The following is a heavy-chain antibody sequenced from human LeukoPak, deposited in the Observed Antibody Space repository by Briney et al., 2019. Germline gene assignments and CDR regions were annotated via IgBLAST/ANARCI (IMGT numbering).Heavy chain of an antibody. CDR3: ATVITGAFDI. D-gene: IGHD3-22*01. CDR2: IYYSGST. Sequence: SETLSLTCTVSGGSISSSSYYWGWIRQPPGKGLEWIGSIYYSGSTYYNPSLKSRVTISVDTSKNRFSLTLNSVTAADTAVYYCATVITGAFDIWGQGTMVTVSS. V-gene: IGHV4-39*01. CDR1: GGSISSSSYY. J-gene: IGHJ3*02.